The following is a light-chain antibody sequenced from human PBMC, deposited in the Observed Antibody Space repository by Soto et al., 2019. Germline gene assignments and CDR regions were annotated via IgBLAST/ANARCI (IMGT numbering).Light chain of an antibody. J-gene: IGLJ3*02. CDR1: SSDVGGYNY. CDR2: DVS. CDR3: CSYAGSSTWV. Sequence: QSALTQPRSVSGSPGQSVTISCTGTSSDVGGYNYVSWYQQHPGKAPKLIIYDVSKWPSGVPDRFSGSKSGYTASLTISGLQSEDEADYYCCSYAGSSTWVFGGGTQVTL. V-gene: IGLV2-11*01.